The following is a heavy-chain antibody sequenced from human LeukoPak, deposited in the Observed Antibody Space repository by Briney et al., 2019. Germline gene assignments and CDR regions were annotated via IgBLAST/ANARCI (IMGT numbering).Heavy chain of an antibody. D-gene: IGHD3-10*01. Sequence: PGGSLRLSRAASGFTFSSYSMNWVRQAPGKGLEWVSSISSSSSYIYYADSVKGRFTISRDNAKNSLYLQMNSLRAEDTAVYYCARGGVRGVTSYYFDYWGQGTLVTVSS. CDR2: ISSSSSYI. V-gene: IGHV3-21*01. CDR3: ARGGVRGVTSYYFDY. CDR1: GFTFSSYS. J-gene: IGHJ4*02.